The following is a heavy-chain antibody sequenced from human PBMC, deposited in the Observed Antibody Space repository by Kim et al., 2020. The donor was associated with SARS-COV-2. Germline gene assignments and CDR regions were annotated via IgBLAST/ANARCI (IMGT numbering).Heavy chain of an antibody. CDR3: ARGSMVRGISGYYYGMDV. Sequence: GGSLRLSCAASGFTFDDYGMSWVRQAPGKGLEWVSGINWNGGSTGYADSVKGRFTISRDNGKNSLYLQMNSLRAEDTALYHCARGSMVRGISGYYYGMDVWGQGTTVTVSS. V-gene: IGHV3-20*01. J-gene: IGHJ6*02. CDR2: INWNGGST. CDR1: GFTFDDYG. D-gene: IGHD3-10*01.